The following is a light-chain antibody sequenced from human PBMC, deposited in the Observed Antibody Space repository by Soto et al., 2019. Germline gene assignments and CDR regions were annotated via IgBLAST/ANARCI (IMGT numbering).Light chain of an antibody. J-gene: IGKJ2*01. CDR2: NVS. V-gene: IGKV3-15*01. CDR3: QQYNTLNT. Sequence: EIAMKQSPATLSVSPGQRATLSCRASQNVNSNLAWYQQKPGHAPSLLMYNVSTRATGFPARFSGSGSGTEFTLTISSLQSEDSAIYYCQQYNTLNTFGQGTKLEIK. CDR1: QNVNSN.